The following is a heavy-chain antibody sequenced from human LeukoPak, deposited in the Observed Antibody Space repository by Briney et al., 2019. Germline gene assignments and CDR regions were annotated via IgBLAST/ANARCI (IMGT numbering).Heavy chain of an antibody. CDR1: GGSVSSGSYY. V-gene: IGHV4-61*01. D-gene: IGHD4-17*01. J-gene: IGHJ4*02. CDR2: IYYSGST. Sequence: SETLSLTCTVSGGSVSSGSYYWSWIRQPPGKGLEGIGYIYYSGSTNYNPSLKSRVTISVDTSKNQFSLKLSSVTAADTAVYYCAREGLYGDYVWSLDYWGQGTLVTVSS. CDR3: AREGLYGDYVWSLDY.